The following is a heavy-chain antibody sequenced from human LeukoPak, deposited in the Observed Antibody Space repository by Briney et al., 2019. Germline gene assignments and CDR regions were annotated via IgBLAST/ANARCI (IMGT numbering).Heavy chain of an antibody. Sequence: GGSLRLSCAASGFTFTAYNMNWVRQAPGKGLEWVSSISSSGTDIYYADSVKGRFTISRDNAKNSLYLQMNSLRGEDTAVYHCARDQGLTAPPPYGLDVWGQGTTVIVSS. CDR3: ARDQGLTAPPPYGLDV. V-gene: IGHV3-21*01. D-gene: IGHD5-18*01. CDR1: GFTFTAYN. J-gene: IGHJ6*02. CDR2: ISSSGTDI.